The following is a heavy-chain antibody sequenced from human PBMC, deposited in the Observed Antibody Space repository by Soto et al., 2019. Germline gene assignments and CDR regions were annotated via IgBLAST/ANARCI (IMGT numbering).Heavy chain of an antibody. CDR1: GGTFSSYA. D-gene: IGHD3-3*01. CDR3: ARGPIGSTGITIFGVTPS. V-gene: IGHV1-69*13. J-gene: IGHJ5*02. CDR2: IIPIFGTA. Sequence: SVKVSCKASGGTFSSYAISWVRQAPGQGLEWMGGIIPIFGTANYAQKFQGRVTITADESTSTAYMELSSLRSEDTAVYYCARGPIGSTGITIFGVTPSWGQGTLVTVSS.